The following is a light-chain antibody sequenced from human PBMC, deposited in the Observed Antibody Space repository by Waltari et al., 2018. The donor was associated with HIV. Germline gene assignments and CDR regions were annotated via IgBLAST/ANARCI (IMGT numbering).Light chain of an antibody. CDR3: QGWHSNGDPVV. V-gene: IGLV3-21*02. Sequence: YVLTQPPPVSVAPGQAANSTCEGNSSCTQSVHRYQQRPGQAPALVVHDESDRPSGIPERFSGSNTGNTGTLTISRVEAGDEADYYCQGWHSNGDPVVFGGGTKLTV. CDR2: DES. J-gene: IGLJ2*01. CDR1: SSCTQS.